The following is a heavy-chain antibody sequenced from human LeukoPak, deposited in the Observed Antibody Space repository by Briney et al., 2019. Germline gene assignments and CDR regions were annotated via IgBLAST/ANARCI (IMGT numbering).Heavy chain of an antibody. CDR3: ARTVAGKGTWTY. D-gene: IGHD6-19*01. CDR2: MNPNSGNT. V-gene: IGHV1-8*01. J-gene: IGHJ4*02. Sequence: ASVKVSCKASGYTFTSYDINWVRQATGQGLEWMGWMNPNSGNTGYAQKFQGRVTMTRNTSISTAYMELSSLRSDDTAVYYCARTVAGKGTWTYWGQGTLVTVSS. CDR1: GYTFTSYD.